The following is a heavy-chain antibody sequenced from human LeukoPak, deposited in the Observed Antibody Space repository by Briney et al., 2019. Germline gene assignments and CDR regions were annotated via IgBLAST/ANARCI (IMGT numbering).Heavy chain of an antibody. Sequence: GASVKVSCKAPGGTFNSYAISWVRQAPGQGLEWMGRIIPLVDMISYEQKFQGRVTIIADKSTTTAYMELTSLTSEDTAVYYCAREGMAAAGTLDHWGQGTLVTVSS. J-gene: IGHJ4*02. CDR2: IIPLVDMI. CDR1: GGTFNSYA. V-gene: IGHV1-69*04. CDR3: AREGMAAAGTLDH. D-gene: IGHD6-25*01.